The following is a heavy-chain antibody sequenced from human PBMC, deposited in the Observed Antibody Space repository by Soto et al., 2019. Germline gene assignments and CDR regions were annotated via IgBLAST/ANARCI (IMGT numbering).Heavy chain of an antibody. J-gene: IGHJ4*02. CDR1: GFTFSTYA. Sequence: GGSLRLSCAASGFTFSTYAMTWVRQAPGRGLEWVSTILNDDTAFYANSVKGRFTISRDNYRSTLYLQMNGLGVEDAALYYCAKDLFPTSGQRFYFDSWGQGSLVTVSS. V-gene: IGHV3-23*01. CDR3: AKDLFPTSGQRFYFDS. CDR2: ILNDDTA.